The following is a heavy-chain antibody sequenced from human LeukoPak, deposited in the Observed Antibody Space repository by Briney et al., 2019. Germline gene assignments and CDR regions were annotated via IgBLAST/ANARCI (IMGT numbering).Heavy chain of an antibody. CDR3: AKKKVDVVGNQYYYYYGLDV. CDR2: INHSGIN. V-gene: IGHV4-34*01. J-gene: IGHJ6*02. Sequence: SETLSLTFAFYGGSFSCYSLTWIRQPPGKGLEWIGEINHSGINHFNPSLKSRVTISADTSKKQVFLNLSAVTAADTAVYYCAKKKVDVVGNQYYYYYGLDVWGQGTTVTVSS. CDR1: GGSFSCYS. D-gene: IGHD2-21*01.